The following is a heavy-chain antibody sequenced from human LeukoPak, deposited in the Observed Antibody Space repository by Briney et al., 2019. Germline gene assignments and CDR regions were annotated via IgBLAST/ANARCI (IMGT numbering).Heavy chain of an antibody. D-gene: IGHD3-9*01. CDR3: AKTYYDILTGYYSPYYYYYMDV. CDR1: GGSFSSYA. J-gene: IGHJ6*03. Sequence: SVKVSCKASGGSFSSYAISWVRQAPGQGLEWMGGIIPIFGTANYAQKFQGRVTITTDESTSTAYMELSSLRSEDTAVYYCAKTYYDILTGYYSPYYYYYMDVWGKGTTVTVSS. V-gene: IGHV1-69*05. CDR2: IIPIFGTA.